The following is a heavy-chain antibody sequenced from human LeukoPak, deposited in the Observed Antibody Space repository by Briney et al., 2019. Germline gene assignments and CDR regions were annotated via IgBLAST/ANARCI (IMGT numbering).Heavy chain of an antibody. Sequence: ASVKVSCKASGYTFTSYGLTWVRQAPGQGLEWMGWISAYNGHTKYPQKLQGRVTMTTDTSTSTAYMELRSLRSDDTAVYYCARRFPPRRNYDSSGCYSYYFDYWGQGTLVTVSS. J-gene: IGHJ4*02. CDR2: ISAYNGHT. V-gene: IGHV1-18*01. D-gene: IGHD3-22*01. CDR3: ARRFPPRRNYDSSGCYSYYFDY. CDR1: GYTFTSYG.